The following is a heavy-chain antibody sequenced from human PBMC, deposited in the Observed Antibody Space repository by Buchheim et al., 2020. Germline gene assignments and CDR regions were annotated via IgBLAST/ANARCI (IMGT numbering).Heavy chain of an antibody. CDR1: GFTFSNYA. CDR2: LSASGSAT. Sequence: EAQLVESGGGLVQPGGSLKLSCAASGFTFSNYAMSWVRQAPGKGLERVSALSASGSATYHADSVRGRLTISRDNSKNTLYLQMNSLRAEDTAIYYCSKVMVRGPSYSYYGMDVWGQGTT. D-gene: IGHD3-10*01. CDR3: SKVMVRGPSYSYYGMDV. J-gene: IGHJ6*02. V-gene: IGHV3-23*04.